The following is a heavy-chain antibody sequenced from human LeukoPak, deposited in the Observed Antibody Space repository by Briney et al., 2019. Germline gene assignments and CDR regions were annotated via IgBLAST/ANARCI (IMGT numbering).Heavy chain of an antibody. CDR3: AREDYDYVWGSYRSDY. D-gene: IGHD3-16*02. CDR1: GYTFTSYG. CDR2: ISAYSGNT. J-gene: IGHJ4*02. V-gene: IGHV1-18*01. Sequence: ASVKVSCKASGYTFTSYGISWVRQAPGQGLEWMGWISAYSGNTNYAQKLQGRVTMTTDTSTSTAYMELRSLRSGDTAVYYCAREDYDYVWGSYRSDYWGQGTLVTVSS.